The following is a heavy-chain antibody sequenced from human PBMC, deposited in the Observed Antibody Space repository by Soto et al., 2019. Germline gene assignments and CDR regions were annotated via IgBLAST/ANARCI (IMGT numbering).Heavy chain of an antibody. J-gene: IGHJ4*02. CDR2: IIPIFGTA. V-gene: IGHV1-69*13. Sequence: ASVKVSCKASGGTFSSYAISWVRQAPGQGLEWMGGIIPIFGTANYAQKFQGRVTITADESTSTAYMELSSLRSEDTAVYYCARSSIEGLYSSGWPFDYWGQGTLVTVSS. CDR3: ARSSIEGLYSSGWPFDY. D-gene: IGHD6-19*01. CDR1: GGTFSSYA.